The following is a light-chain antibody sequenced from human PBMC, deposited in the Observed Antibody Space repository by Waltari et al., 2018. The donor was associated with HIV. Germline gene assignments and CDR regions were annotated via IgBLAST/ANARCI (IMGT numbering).Light chain of an antibody. CDR3: QQYGSSPLT. CDR1: QSVSSSY. CDR2: GAS. J-gene: IGKJ2*01. V-gene: IGKV3-20*01. Sequence: EIVLTQSPGTLSLSPGERATLSCRARQSVSSSYLAWYQQTPGQAHRLLSYGASNRATGIPDRFSGSGSGTDFTLTINRLEPEDFAVYYCQQYGSSPLTFGQGTKLEIK.